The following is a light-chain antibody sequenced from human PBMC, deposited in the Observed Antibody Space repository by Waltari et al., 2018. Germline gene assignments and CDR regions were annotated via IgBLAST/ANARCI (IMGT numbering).Light chain of an antibody. J-gene: IGKJ4*01. CDR3: QQYYITPLS. CDR2: WAS. Sequence: DDVMTQSPDFLAVSLGERATIHCKSTQSLFYSSNNKNYFAWYQQKPGQPPKLLIYWASTRESGVPDRFSGSGSGTDFTLTISSLQAEDVAIYFCQQYYITPLSFGGGTRVEIK. CDR1: QSLFYSSNNKNY. V-gene: IGKV4-1*01.